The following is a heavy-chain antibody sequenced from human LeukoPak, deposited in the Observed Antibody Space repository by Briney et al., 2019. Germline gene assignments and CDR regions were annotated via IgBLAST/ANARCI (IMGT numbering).Heavy chain of an antibody. J-gene: IGHJ4*02. CDR3: ARSSSWYYFDY. Sequence: SETLSLTCTVSGVSISSGGYYWSWIRQPPGKGLEWIGYIYHSGSTYYNPSLKSRVTISVDRSKNQFSLKLSSVTAADTAVYYCARSSSWYYFDYWGQGTLVTVSS. CDR2: IYHSGST. V-gene: IGHV4-30-2*01. D-gene: IGHD6-13*01. CDR1: GVSISSGGYY.